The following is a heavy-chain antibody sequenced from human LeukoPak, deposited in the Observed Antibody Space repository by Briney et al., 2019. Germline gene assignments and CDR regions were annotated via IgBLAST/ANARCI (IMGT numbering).Heavy chain of an antibody. J-gene: IGHJ4*02. CDR3: ARDYYDSSGYFGY. CDR1: GYTFTSYG. V-gene: IGHV1-69*05. CDR2: IIPIFGTA. Sequence: SVKVSCKASGYTFTSYGISWVRQAPGQGLEWMGGIIPIFGTANYAQKFQGRVTITTDESTSTAYMELSSLRSEDTAVYYCARDYYDSSGYFGYWGQGTLVTVSS. D-gene: IGHD3-22*01.